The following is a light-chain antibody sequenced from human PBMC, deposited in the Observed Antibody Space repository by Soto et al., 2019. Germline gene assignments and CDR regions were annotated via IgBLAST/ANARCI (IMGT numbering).Light chain of an antibody. CDR1: SSNIGSNY. V-gene: IGLV1-47*01. Sequence: QSVLTQPPSASGTPGQRVTISCSGSSSNIGSNYVYWYQHLTGTAPKLLIYRNNQRPSGVPDRFSGSKSGTSASLAISGLRSEDEADYHCATWDDSLSNYVFGTGTKVTV. CDR2: RNN. CDR3: ATWDDSLSNYV. J-gene: IGLJ1*01.